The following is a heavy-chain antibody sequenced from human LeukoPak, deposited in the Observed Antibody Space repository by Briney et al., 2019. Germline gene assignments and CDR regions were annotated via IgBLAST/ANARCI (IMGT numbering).Heavy chain of an antibody. D-gene: IGHD5-18*01. V-gene: IGHV3-30*14. CDR3: ARDRAYTYGYAYYFEN. Sequence: PGGSLRLSCAASGFTFSSYTMHWVRQAPGKGLEWVAVISYDGFDKYYADSVKGRFTISRDNSKNMVHLEVNSLRAEDTAVYYCARDRAYTYGYAYYFENWGQGTLVTVSS. CDR1: GFTFSSYT. J-gene: IGHJ4*02. CDR2: ISYDGFDK.